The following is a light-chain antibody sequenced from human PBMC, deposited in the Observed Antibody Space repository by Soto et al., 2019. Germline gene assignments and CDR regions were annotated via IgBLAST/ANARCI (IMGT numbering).Light chain of an antibody. V-gene: IGKV1-5*01. CDR2: DVS. Sequence: IQMYQSPSSLSASVGDRVTITCRASQTISSWLAWYQQKPGKAPDLLISDVSKLERGVASRFSGSGSGTEFTLTISSLQPDDFATYYCQQYNSYSPKTFGQGTKVDIK. J-gene: IGKJ1*01. CDR1: QTISSW. CDR3: QQYNSYSPKT.